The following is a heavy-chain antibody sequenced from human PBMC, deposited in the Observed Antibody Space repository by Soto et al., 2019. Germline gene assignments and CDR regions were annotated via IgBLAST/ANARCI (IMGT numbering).Heavy chain of an antibody. J-gene: IGHJ3*02. CDR2: IKQDGNEK. V-gene: IGHV3-7*01. Sequence: EVQLVESGGGLVQPGGSLRLSCAVSGFTFSDYWMSWVRQAPGKGLEWVANIKQDGNEKYYVDSVKGRFTISRDNAKNSLYLQMNSLRAEDTAVYYCARGLGSSSWYSPWDAFDIWVQGTMVTVSS. CDR1: GFTFSDYW. D-gene: IGHD6-13*01. CDR3: ARGLGSSSWYSPWDAFDI.